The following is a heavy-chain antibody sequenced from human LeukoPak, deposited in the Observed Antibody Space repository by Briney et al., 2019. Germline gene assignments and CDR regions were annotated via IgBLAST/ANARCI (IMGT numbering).Heavy chain of an antibody. D-gene: IGHD6-13*01. CDR3: ARVCQQLVRRYYYYYGMDV. CDR1: GGSISSYY. Sequence: PSETLSLTCTVSGGSISSYYWSWIRQPAGKELEWIGRIYISGSTNYNPSLKSRVTMSVDTSKNQFSLNLSSVTAADTAVYYCARVCQQLVRRYYYYYGMDVWGQGTTVTVSS. J-gene: IGHJ6*02. CDR2: IYISGST. V-gene: IGHV4-4*07.